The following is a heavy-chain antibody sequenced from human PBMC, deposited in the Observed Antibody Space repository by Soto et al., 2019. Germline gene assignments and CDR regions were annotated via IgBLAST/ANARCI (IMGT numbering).Heavy chain of an antibody. CDR2: ISYDGSNK. Sequence: GGSLRLSCAASGFTFSSYGLHWVRQAPGKGLEWVAVISYDGSNKYYADSVKGRFTISRDNSKNTLYLQMNSLRAEDTAVYYCARDYTYYGMDVWGQGTTVTVSS. CDR1: GFTFSSYG. CDR3: ARDYTYYGMDV. J-gene: IGHJ6*02. D-gene: IGHD4-4*01. V-gene: IGHV3-30*03.